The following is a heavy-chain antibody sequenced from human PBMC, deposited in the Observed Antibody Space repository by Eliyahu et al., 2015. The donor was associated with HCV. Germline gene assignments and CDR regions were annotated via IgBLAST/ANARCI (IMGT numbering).Heavy chain of an antibody. CDR2: INSDGSST. V-gene: IGHV3-74*01. J-gene: IGHJ4*02. CDR3: ARVRGGAAAGTDPFDY. D-gene: IGHD6-13*01. Sequence: EVQLVESGGGLVQPGGSLRLSCAASGFTFRSYWMHWVRQAPGKGLVWGSRINSDGSSTSYADSVKGRFTISRDNAKNTLYLQMNSLRVEDTAVYYCARVRGGAAAGTDPFDYWGQGTLVTVSS. CDR1: GFTFRSYW.